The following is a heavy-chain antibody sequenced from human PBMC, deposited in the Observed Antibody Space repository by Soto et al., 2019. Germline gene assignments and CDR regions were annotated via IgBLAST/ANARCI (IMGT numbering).Heavy chain of an antibody. V-gene: IGHV4-4*02. CDR3: AREGIAARSGAFDI. CDR1: GGSITSINW. CDR2: IYHSGST. Sequence: PSETLSLTCPVSGGSITSINWWSWVRQPPGKGLEWIADIYHSGSTNYNPSLNSRVIISVDKSKNQFSLKLSSVTAADTAVYYCAREGIAARSGAFDIWGQGTMVTVSS. D-gene: IGHD6-6*01. J-gene: IGHJ3*02.